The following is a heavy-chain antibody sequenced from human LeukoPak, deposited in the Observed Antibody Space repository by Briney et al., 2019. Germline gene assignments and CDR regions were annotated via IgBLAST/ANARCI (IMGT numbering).Heavy chain of an antibody. CDR1: GYTFTSYY. Sequence: EASVKVSCKASGYTFTSYYMHWVRQAPGQGLEWMGIINPSGGSTSYAQKFQGRVTMTRDMSTSTVYMELSSLRSEDTAVYYCAREGSNFGMVRGVILPPPNFDYWGQGTLVTVSS. CDR2: INPSGGST. J-gene: IGHJ4*02. V-gene: IGHV1-46*01. D-gene: IGHD3-10*01. CDR3: AREGSNFGMVRGVILPPPNFDY.